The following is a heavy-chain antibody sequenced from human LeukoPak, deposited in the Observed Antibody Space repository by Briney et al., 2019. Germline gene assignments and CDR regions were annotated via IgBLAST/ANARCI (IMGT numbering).Heavy chain of an antibody. D-gene: IGHD3-10*01. J-gene: IGHJ3*02. CDR2: ISYDGSNK. V-gene: IGHV3-30*18. Sequence: GSLRLSCAASGVTFSSYGMHWVRQAPGKGLEWVAVISYDGSNKYYADSVKGRFTISRHNSKNTLYLQIHSLRAEDTAVYYCANDDLNYYGSGSHPVHYAFDIWGQGTLVTVSS. CDR3: ANDDLNYYGSGSHPVHYAFDI. CDR1: GVTFSSYG.